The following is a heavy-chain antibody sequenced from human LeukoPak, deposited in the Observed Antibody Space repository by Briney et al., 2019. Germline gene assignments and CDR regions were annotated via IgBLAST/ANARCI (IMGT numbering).Heavy chain of an antibody. CDR3: ARDKTGTAPYDAFDI. J-gene: IGHJ3*02. CDR1: GGSISSGDYY. D-gene: IGHD1-7*01. CDR2: IYHSGST. V-gene: IGHV4-30-4*08. Sequence: SQTLSLTCTVSGGSISSGDYYWSWIRQPPGKGLEWIGSIYHSGSTYYNPSLKSRVTISVDTSKNQISLKLSSVTAADTAVYYCARDKTGTAPYDAFDIWGQGTMVTVSS.